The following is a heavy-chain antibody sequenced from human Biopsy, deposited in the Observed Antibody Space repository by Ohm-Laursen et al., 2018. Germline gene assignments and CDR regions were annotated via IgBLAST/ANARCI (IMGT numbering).Heavy chain of an antibody. J-gene: IGHJ6*02. Sequence: ASVKVSCKASGYTFTSYGINWVRQAPGQGLEWMGWISTYNGDTNYAQRLQGRVTMTTDTSTSTAYMELRGLRSDDTAVYYCARGDYYYDLDVWGQGTTVTVSS. CDR3: ARGDYYYDLDV. CDR2: ISTYNGDT. V-gene: IGHV1-18*01. CDR1: GYTFTSYG.